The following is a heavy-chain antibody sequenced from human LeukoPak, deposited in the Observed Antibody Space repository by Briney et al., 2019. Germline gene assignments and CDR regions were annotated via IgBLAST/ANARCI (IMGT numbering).Heavy chain of an antibody. V-gene: IGHV1-18*01. J-gene: IGHJ4*02. CDR3: ARTLYYYGSGTYDPALLEY. CDR1: GYTFSSYG. D-gene: IGHD3-10*01. CDR2: INIYHDKT. Sequence: ASVKASCKTSGYTFSSYGISWVRQAPGQGLEWMGWINIYHDKTNYTQKFQGRVTMTTDTSTRTAYMELRSLRSDDTAVYYCARTLYYYGSGTYDPALLEYWGQGTLVTVSS.